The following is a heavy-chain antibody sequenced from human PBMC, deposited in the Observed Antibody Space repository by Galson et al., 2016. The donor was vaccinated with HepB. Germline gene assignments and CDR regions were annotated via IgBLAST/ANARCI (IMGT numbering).Heavy chain of an antibody. CDR2: ISASGGAA. CDR3: AKGTFSYGYGETHFDP. Sequence: SLRLSCAVSGITFDDYAMHWVRQAPGKGLEWVSSISASGGAAYFADFVEGRFTISRDSSKNTLFLQMNSLRGEDTAVYYCAKGTFSYGYGETHFDPWGQGTLVIVSS. CDR1: GITFDDYA. D-gene: IGHD4-17*01. J-gene: IGHJ5*02. V-gene: IGHV3-23*01.